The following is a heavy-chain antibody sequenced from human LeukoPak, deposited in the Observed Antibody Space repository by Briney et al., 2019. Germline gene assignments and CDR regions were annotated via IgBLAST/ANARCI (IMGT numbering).Heavy chain of an antibody. J-gene: IGHJ5*02. Sequence: GGSLRLSCAASGFTFSSYSMNWVRQAPGKGLEWVSYISSSSSTIYYADSVKGRFTISRDNAKNSLYLQMNSLRAEDTAVYYCARDRRSGSYRNWFDPWGQGTLVTVSS. V-gene: IGHV3-48*01. CDR2: ISSSSSTI. CDR3: ARDRRSGSYRNWFDP. D-gene: IGHD1-26*01. CDR1: GFTFSSYS.